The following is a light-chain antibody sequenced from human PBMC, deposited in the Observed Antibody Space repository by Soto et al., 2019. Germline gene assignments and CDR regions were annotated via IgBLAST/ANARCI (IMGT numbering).Light chain of an antibody. J-gene: IGLJ1*01. CDR3: FSFTTDWTHV. CDR2: EVS. Sequence: ALTQPTSVSGSPGQSITISFTGSSSDIGAYNYVSWFQQYPGKAPKLIISEVSNRPSGVSNRFSGSKSGTAASLTISGLQTEDEADYFCFSFTTDWTHVFGTGTKVTVL. V-gene: IGLV2-14*01. CDR1: SSDIGAYNY.